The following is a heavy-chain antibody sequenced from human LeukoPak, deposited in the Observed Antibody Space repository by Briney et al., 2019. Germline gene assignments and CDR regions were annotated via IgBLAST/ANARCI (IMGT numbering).Heavy chain of an antibody. CDR1: GFTFTNYW. CDR3: ARGPDYGGPL. D-gene: IGHD4-23*01. J-gene: IGHJ4*02. CDR2: MNSDASST. V-gene: IGHV3-74*01. Sequence: GSLRLSCVASGFTFTNYWMHWVRQAPGKGLVWVARMNSDASSTSYADSVKGRFTISRDNAKKTLYLQMNSLRADDTAVYYCARGPDYGGPLRGQGTLVTVSP.